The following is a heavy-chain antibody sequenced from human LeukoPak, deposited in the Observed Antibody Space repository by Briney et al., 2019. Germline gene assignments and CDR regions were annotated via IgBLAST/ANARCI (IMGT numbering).Heavy chain of an antibody. D-gene: IGHD2-2*01. CDR3: ARVPPQRAAIGNFDY. V-gene: IGHV4-39*01. J-gene: IGHJ4*02. CDR2: IYYSGST. Sequence: SETLSLTCTVSGGSISSSYYWGWIRQPPGKGLEWIGSIYYSGSTYYNPSLKSRVTISVDTSKNQFSLKLSSVTAADTAVYYCARVPPQRAAIGNFDYWGQGTLVTVSS. CDR1: GGSISSSYY.